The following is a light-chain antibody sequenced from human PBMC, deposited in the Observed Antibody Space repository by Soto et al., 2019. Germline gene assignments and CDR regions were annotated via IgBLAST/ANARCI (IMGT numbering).Light chain of an antibody. CDR3: QQRSNWPR. CDR2: DAS. Sequence: EIVLTQSPATLSLSPGERATLSCRASQSVSSYLAWYQQKPGQAPRLLIYDASNRATGIPARFSGSGSGTDFAITTSSLEPEDFAVYYCQQRSNWPRFGQGTRLEIK. J-gene: IGKJ5*01. CDR1: QSVSSY. V-gene: IGKV3-11*01.